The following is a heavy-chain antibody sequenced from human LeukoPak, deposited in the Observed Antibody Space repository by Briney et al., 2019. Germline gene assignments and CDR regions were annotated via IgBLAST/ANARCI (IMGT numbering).Heavy chain of an antibody. CDR2: SGIDSGNT. CDR1: RLPYFEYH. CDR3: ARDHNFAFDN. Sequence: PGGSVTLSCTASRLPYFEYHMMWLRQVTGKGLDWSAYSGIDSGNTKYADSVRGRFNISADKANNSLYLQMNSLRVEYTAVYDCARDHNFAFDNWGQGTLVSVAS. D-gene: IGHD1-1*01. V-gene: IGHV3-11*06. J-gene: IGHJ4*02.